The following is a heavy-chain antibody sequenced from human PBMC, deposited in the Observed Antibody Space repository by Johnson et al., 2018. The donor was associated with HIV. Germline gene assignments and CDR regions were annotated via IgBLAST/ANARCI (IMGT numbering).Heavy chain of an antibody. CDR2: ISSRGSTI. Sequence: QVQLVESGGGLVRPGGSLRLSCAASGFTFSDYYMTWIRQAPGKGLEWPSYISSRGSTIYYADSVKGRFTISRDNAKNALYVQMNSLRAEDTAVYYCTRRSPYDAFDSWGQGTMVTVSA. CDR1: GFTFSDYY. V-gene: IGHV3-11*04. CDR3: TRRSPYDAFDS. J-gene: IGHJ3*02.